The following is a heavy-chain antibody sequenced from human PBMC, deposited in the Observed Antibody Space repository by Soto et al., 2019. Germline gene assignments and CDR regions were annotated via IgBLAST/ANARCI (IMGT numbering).Heavy chain of an antibody. D-gene: IGHD4-17*01. J-gene: IGHJ5*02. Sequence: EVQLLESGGDLVQPGGSLRLSCAASGFTFSNYGMTWVRQAPGKGLEWVSSIRNTIDDTYYADSVEGRFTISRDNSKNTLYLQMNYLRAEDTAMYYCVKKFDDRRTTFWFDTWGQGTLVTVSS. CDR1: GFTFSNYG. CDR2: IRNTIDDT. CDR3: VKKFDDRRTTFWFDT. V-gene: IGHV3-23*01.